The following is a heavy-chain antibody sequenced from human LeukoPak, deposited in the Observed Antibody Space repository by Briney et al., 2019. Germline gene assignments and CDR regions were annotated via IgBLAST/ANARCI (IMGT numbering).Heavy chain of an antibody. CDR2: IYSGGST. D-gene: IGHD3-16*01. CDR3: ARYGGPDLDY. Sequence: GGSLRLSCAASGFTVSSNCMSWVRQAPGKGLEWVSVIYSGGSTYYADSVKGRFTISRDNDKDSLSLQMNSLRVEDTAVYYCARYGGPDLDYWGQGTLVTVSS. V-gene: IGHV3-53*01. J-gene: IGHJ4*02. CDR1: GFTVSSNC.